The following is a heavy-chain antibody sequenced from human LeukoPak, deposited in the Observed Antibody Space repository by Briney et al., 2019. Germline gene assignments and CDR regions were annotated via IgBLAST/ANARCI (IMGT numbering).Heavy chain of an antibody. D-gene: IGHD3-10*02. V-gene: IGHV3-74*01. CDR1: GFTFSDYW. CDR2: INSDGSST. Sequence: GGSLRLSCAASGFTFSDYWMHWVRQVPGKVLVWVSRINSDGSSTTYADSVRGRFTISRDYAKNTLYLQMNSLRAEDTAVYYCAELGITMIGGVWGKGTTVTISS. J-gene: IGHJ6*04. CDR3: AELGITMIGGV.